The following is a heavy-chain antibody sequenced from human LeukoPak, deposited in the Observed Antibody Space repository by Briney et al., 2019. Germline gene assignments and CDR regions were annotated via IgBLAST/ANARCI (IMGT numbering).Heavy chain of an antibody. Sequence: GGSLRLSCVASGFHFSSYWMTWVRQAPGKGLEWVANIKQDGSKKSYVDSVKGRFTISRDNAKNSLYLQMNSLRAEDTAIYYCTRVGYIDEGIDYWGQGTLVTVSS. CDR2: IKQDGSKK. D-gene: IGHD5-24*01. V-gene: IGHV3-7*04. CDR1: GFHFSSYW. CDR3: TRVGYIDEGIDY. J-gene: IGHJ4*02.